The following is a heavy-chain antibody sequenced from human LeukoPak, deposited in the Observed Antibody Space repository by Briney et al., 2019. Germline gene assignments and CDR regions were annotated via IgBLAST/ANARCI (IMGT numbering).Heavy chain of an antibody. CDR3: AKDLNYYGSGSYCLDY. V-gene: IGHV3-23*01. CDR1: GFTVSSNY. D-gene: IGHD3-10*01. J-gene: IGHJ4*02. CDR2: ISGSGGST. Sequence: QPGGSLRLSCAASGFTVSSNYMSWVRQAPGKGLEWVSAISGSGGSTYYADSVKGRFTISRDNSKNTLYLQMNSLRAEETAVYYCAKDLNYYGSGSYCLDYWGQGTLVTVSS.